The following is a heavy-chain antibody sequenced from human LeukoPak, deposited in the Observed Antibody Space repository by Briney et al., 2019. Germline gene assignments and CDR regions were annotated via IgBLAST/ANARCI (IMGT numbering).Heavy chain of an antibody. CDR3: ARHGGGYCRTTSCYLFDP. J-gene: IGHJ5*02. Sequence: GESLKISCKASGSSFTTYWIGWVRQMPGKGLEWMGIIYPGDSDTKYSPSFQGQVTISADKSISTAYLQWSSLKASDTAMYYCARHGGGYCRTTSCYLFDPWGQGTLVTVSS. CDR1: GSSFTTYW. V-gene: IGHV5-51*01. D-gene: IGHD2-2*01. CDR2: IYPGDSDT.